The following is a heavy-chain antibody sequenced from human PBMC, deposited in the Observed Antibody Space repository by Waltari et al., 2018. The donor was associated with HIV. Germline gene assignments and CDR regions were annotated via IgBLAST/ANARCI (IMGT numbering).Heavy chain of an antibody. J-gene: IGHJ4*02. V-gene: IGHV3-9*01. CDR3: AKGPFDY. Sequence: LEWVSGISWNSGSIAYEDSVKGRFTISRDNAKNSLYLQMNSLRVEDTAFYYCAKGPFDYWGQGILVTVSS. CDR2: ISWNSGSI.